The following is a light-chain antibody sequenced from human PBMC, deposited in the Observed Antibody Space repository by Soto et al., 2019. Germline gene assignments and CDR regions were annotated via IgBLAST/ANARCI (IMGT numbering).Light chain of an antibody. V-gene: IGKV3D-20*02. Sequence: EVVMTQSPATLSVSPGEGATLSCRASQSVTSNYLAWYQQKPGKAPRLLIHGISNRATGVPDRFSGSGSGTDFTLTISRLEPEDFATYYCQQSYSTPQITFGQGTRLEIK. CDR1: QSVTSNY. CDR2: GIS. J-gene: IGKJ5*01. CDR3: QQSYSTPQIT.